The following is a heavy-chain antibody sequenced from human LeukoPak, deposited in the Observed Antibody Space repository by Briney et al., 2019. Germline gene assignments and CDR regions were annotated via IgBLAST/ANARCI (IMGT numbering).Heavy chain of an antibody. CDR2: MKQDGSEI. D-gene: IGHD5-24*01. Sequence: GGTLRLSCAASGFTFSNYWMSWVRQAPGKGLEWVANMKQDGSEIYYADSVKGRFTIARDNAKNSLYLQMNNLRAEDTAVYYCAKREGYSIFDYWGQGTLVTVSS. J-gene: IGHJ4*02. CDR3: AKREGYSIFDY. V-gene: IGHV3-7*03. CDR1: GFTFSNYW.